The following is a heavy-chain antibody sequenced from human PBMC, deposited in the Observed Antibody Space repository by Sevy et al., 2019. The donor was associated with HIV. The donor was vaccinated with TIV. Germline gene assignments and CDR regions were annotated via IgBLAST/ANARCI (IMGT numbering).Heavy chain of an antibody. J-gene: IGHJ4*02. CDR1: GFTFSSYS. Sequence: GESLKISCAASGFTFSSYSMNWVRQAPGKGLEWVSSISSSSSYIYYADSVKGRFTISRDNAKNSLYLKMNSLGAEDTAVYYCARDLYSGSFRGFGYWGQGTLVTVSS. CDR2: ISSSSSYI. D-gene: IGHD3-16*01. V-gene: IGHV3-21*01. CDR3: ARDLYSGSFRGFGY.